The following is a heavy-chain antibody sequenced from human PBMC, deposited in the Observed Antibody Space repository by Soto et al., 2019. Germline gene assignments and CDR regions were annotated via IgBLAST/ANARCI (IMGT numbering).Heavy chain of an antibody. CDR2: ITTYNDNT. D-gene: IGHD5-12*01. V-gene: IGHV1-18*01. Sequence: ASVKVSCMGSGYTFTSFCIPWLRQAPGQGLEWMGCITTYNDNTNYAQKSQGGVGRTTVTCTSTAYMEMRGMKSVDAAVNDVACGGRVKGYHCVDASDYWGQGTLVTVSS. CDR1: GYTFTSFC. J-gene: IGHJ4*02. CDR3: ACGGRVKGYHCVDASDY.